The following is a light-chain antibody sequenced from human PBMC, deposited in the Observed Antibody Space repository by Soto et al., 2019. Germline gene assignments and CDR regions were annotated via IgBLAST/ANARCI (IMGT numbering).Light chain of an antibody. CDR3: ASYAGSKGVL. Sequence: QSVLTQPPSASGSPGQSVTISCTGTGSDVGNYNYVSWYQQHPGNAPKLVIYEVNKRPSGVPDRFSGSKSGYTASLTVSGLQAEDEADYYCASYAGSKGVLFGGGTKVTVL. J-gene: IGLJ3*02. CDR1: GSDVGNYNY. V-gene: IGLV2-8*01. CDR2: EVN.